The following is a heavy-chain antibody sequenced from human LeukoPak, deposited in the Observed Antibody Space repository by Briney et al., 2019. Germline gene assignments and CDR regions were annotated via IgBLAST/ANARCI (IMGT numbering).Heavy chain of an antibody. D-gene: IGHD1-26*01. CDR3: TTDPYSGSYNYYYGMDV. Sequence: RSGGSLRLSCAASGFTLSSYGMHWVRQAPGKGLEWGGRIKRKSDGETTDYAAPVKGRFTISRDDSKNTLHLQINSLKTEDTAVYYCTTDPYSGSYNYYYGMDVWGQGTTVTVSS. J-gene: IGHJ6*02. V-gene: IGHV3-15*01. CDR1: GFTLSSYG. CDR2: IKRKSDGETT.